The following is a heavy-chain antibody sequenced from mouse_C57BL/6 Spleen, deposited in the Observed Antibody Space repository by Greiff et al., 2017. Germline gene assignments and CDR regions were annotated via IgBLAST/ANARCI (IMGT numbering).Heavy chain of an antibody. CDR2: INPNNGGT. D-gene: IGHD1-1*01. V-gene: IGHV1-22*01. J-gene: IGHJ2*01. CDR3: ASNYDGSSPLGY. Sequence: EVQLQQSGPELVKPGASVKMSCKASGYTFTDYNMHWVKQSHGKSLEWIGYINPNNGGTSYNQKFKGKATLTVNKSSSTAYMELRSLTSEDSACYYCASNYDGSSPLGYWGQGTTLTVSS. CDR1: GYTFTDYN.